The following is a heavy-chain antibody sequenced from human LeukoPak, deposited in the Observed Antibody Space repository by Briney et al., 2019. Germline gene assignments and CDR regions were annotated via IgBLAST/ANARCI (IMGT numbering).Heavy chain of an antibody. CDR1: GGSVNSGAYY. CDR2: IYSSGSA. J-gene: IGHJ4*02. D-gene: IGHD3-22*01. CDR3: ARIIDSSGSDY. Sequence: KPSETLSLTCTVSGGSVNSGAYYWSWIRQPPGKGLEWIGNIYSSGSAYYNPSLKSRVTISVDTSKNQFSLKLSSVTAADTAVYYCARIIDSSGSDYWGQGTLVTVSS. V-gene: IGHV4-39*07.